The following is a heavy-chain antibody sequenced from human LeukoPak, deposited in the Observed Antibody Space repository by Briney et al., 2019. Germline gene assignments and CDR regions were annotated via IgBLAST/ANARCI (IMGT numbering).Heavy chain of an antibody. D-gene: IGHD2-2*01. Sequence: GGSLRLSCAASGFTVSSNYMSWVRQAPGKGLEWVSVIYSGGSTYCADSVKGRFTISRDNSKNTLYLQMNSLRAEDTAVYYCARDGAPIVVVPAAMSDAFDIWGQGTMVTVSS. CDR1: GFTVSSNY. CDR2: IYSGGST. CDR3: ARDGAPIVVVPAAMSDAFDI. J-gene: IGHJ3*02. V-gene: IGHV3-66*01.